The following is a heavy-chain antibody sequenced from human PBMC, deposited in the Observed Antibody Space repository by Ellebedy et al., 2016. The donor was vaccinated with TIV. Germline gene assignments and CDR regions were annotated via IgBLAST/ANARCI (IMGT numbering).Heavy chain of an antibody. CDR1: GGSISSGSYY. D-gene: IGHD2-2*01. J-gene: IGHJ4*02. CDR2: INHSGST. V-gene: IGHV4-39*01. Sequence: MPSETLSLTCTVSGGSISSGSYYWSWIRQPPGTGLEWIGEINHSGSTHYNPSLKSRVTISVDKSKNQFSLKLSSVTAADTAVYYCARIVPAAPVRGSFDYWGQGTLVTVSS. CDR3: ARIVPAAPVRGSFDY.